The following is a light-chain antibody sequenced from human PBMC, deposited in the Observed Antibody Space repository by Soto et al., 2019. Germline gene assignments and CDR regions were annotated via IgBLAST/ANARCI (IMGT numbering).Light chain of an antibody. J-gene: IGKJ1*01. V-gene: IGKV1-5*03. CDR3: QHYNSYSET. CDR1: QTISSW. CDR2: NAS. Sequence: DMLMTQSPSTLSSSVGDRATISCRASQTISSWWAWYQQKPGRAPKILIYNASTLKSGVPSRFSGSGSGTEFTLTISSLQPDDFATYYCQHYNSYSETFGQGTKVDIK.